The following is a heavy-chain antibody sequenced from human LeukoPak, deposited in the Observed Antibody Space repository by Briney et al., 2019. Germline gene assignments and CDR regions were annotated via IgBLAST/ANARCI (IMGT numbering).Heavy chain of an antibody. Sequence: PGGSLRLSCAASGFTFSSYWMSWVRQAPGKGLEWVANIKQDGSEKYYVDSVKGRFTISRDNAKNSLYLQMNSLRAEGTAVYYCARVGWFLEWLLFGGGYYFDYWGQGTLVTVSS. CDR2: IKQDGSEK. V-gene: IGHV3-7*01. J-gene: IGHJ4*02. CDR3: ARVGWFLEWLLFGGGYYFDY. CDR1: GFTFSSYW. D-gene: IGHD3-3*01.